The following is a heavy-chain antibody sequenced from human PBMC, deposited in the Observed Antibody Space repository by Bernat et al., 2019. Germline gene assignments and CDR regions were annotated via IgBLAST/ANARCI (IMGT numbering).Heavy chain of an antibody. CDR2: IDTAGDT. D-gene: IGHD3-10*01. Sequence: EVQLVESGGGLVQPGGSLRLTCVASGFTFTTYDMHWVRQGTGKGLEWVSGIDTAGDTYYADSVKGRFTISREHAKSSLYLQLNSLRAGDTAVYYCARRTRGRGADDIWGGGTMVTVSS. J-gene: IGHJ3*02. CDR3: ARRTRGRGADDI. CDR1: GFTFTTYD. V-gene: IGHV3-13*01.